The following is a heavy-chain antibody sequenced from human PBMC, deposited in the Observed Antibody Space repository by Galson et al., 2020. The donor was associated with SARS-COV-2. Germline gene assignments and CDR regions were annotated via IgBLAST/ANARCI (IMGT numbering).Heavy chain of an antibody. D-gene: IGHD1-1*01. Sequence: ETSETLSLTCTVSGGSISSYYWSWIRQPPGKGLEWIGYLYYSRSTNYNPSLRSRVTISIDTSKNQFSLRLSSVTAADTAVYYCARLGEYSGRHLEDYWGQGTLVTVSS. J-gene: IGHJ4*02. CDR2: LYYSRST. CDR3: ARLGEYSGRHLEDY. CDR1: GGSISSYY. V-gene: IGHV4-59*08.